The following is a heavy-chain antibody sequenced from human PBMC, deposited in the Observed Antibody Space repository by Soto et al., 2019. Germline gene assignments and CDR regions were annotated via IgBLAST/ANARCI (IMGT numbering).Heavy chain of an antibody. CDR3: ARYYYDSSGYQGHNWFDP. CDR2: IYYSGST. V-gene: IGHV4-30-4*01. Sequence: SETLSLTCTVSGGSISSGDYYWSWIRQPPGKGLEWIGYIYYSGSTYYNPSLKSRVTISVDTSKNQFSLKLSSVTAADTAVYYCARYYYDSSGYQGHNWFDPWGQGTLVTVSS. CDR1: GGSISSGDYY. J-gene: IGHJ5*02. D-gene: IGHD3-22*01.